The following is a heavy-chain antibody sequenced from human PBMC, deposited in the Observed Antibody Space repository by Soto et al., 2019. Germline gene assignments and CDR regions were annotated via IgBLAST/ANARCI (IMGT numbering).Heavy chain of an antibody. V-gene: IGHV5-10-1*01. Sequence: GESLKISCKGSGYSFTSYWISWVRQMPGKGLEWMGRIYPSDSYTNYSPSFQGHVTISADKSISTAYLQWSSLKASDTAMYYCARGGSGYNPAPINYFDYWGQGTQVTVSS. CDR1: GYSFTSYW. J-gene: IGHJ4*02. CDR3: ARGGSGYNPAPINYFDY. CDR2: IYPSDSYT. D-gene: IGHD3-22*01.